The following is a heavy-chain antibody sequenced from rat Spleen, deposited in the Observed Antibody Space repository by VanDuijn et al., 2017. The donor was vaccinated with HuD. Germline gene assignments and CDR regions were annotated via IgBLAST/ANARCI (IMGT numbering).Heavy chain of an antibody. Sequence: EVRLVESGGGLVQPGGSLKLSCAASGFTFSSFPMAWVRQAPKKGLEWVATIIYDGSSIYYRDSVKGRFTISRDNAKITLYLQMDSLRSEDTATYYCATGGFQHYDGIYYYGWFAFWGQGTLVTVSS. J-gene: IGHJ3*01. CDR1: GFTFSSFP. CDR3: ATGGFQHYDGIYYYGWFAF. D-gene: IGHD1-12*02. V-gene: IGHV5S10*01. CDR2: IIYDGSSI.